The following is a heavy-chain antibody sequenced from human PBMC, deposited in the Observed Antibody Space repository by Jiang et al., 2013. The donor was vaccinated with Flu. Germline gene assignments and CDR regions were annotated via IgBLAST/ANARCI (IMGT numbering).Heavy chain of an antibody. CDR1: GGSFSGYY. D-gene: IGHD6-13*01. J-gene: IGHJ5*01. CDR3: ARDGPKLHHLVRYNWFDS. Sequence: RLLKPSETLSLTCAVYGGSFSGYYWSWIRQPPGKGLEWIGEINHSGSTNYNPSLKSRVTISVDTSKNQFSLKLSSVTAADTAVYYCARDGPKLHHLVRYNWFDSWGQGTLVTVSS. V-gene: IGHV4-34*01. CDR2: INHSGST.